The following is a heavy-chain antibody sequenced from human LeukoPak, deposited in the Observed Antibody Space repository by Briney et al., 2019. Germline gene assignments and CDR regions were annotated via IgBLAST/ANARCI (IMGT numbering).Heavy chain of an antibody. CDR2: INPNSGGT. Sequence: ASVKVSCKASGYTFTCYYMHWLRQAPGQGLEWMGWINPNSGGTNYAQKFQGRVTMTRDTYISTAYMELSRLKSDDTAVYYCATLGYCSSTSCSPYYYYYMDVWGKGTTVTVSS. CDR3: ATLGYCSSTSCSPYYYYYMDV. D-gene: IGHD2-2*01. V-gene: IGHV1-2*02. CDR1: GYTFTCYY. J-gene: IGHJ6*03.